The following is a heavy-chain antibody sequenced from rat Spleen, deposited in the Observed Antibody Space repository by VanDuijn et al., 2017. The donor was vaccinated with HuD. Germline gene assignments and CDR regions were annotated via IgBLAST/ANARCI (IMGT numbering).Heavy chain of an antibody. J-gene: IGHJ1*01. CDR1: GFTFSSFA. V-gene: IGHV5-25*01. Sequence: EVQLVESGGGLVQPGRSLKLSCAASGFTFSSFAMAWVRQAPKKGLEWVATITSGGSNTYYPDSVKGRFTISRDNSKSTLYLQMDSLRSEDTATYYCAKDEDYGYNYGWYFDFWGPGTMVTVSS. CDR2: ITSGGSNT. D-gene: IGHD1-9*01. CDR3: AKDEDYGYNYGWYFDF.